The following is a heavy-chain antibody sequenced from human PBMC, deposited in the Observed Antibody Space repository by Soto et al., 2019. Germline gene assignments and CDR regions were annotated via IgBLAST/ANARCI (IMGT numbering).Heavy chain of an antibody. CDR1: GFTFSGSA. D-gene: IGHD3-22*01. J-gene: IGHJ4*02. CDR3: RGDYYDSSGYNFDS. CDR2: IRNKANNYAT. V-gene: IGHV3-73*02. Sequence: EVQLVESGGGLVQPGGSLKLSCAASGFTFSGSAIHWVRQASGKGLEWVGRIRNKANNYATSYAASVKGRFTISRDDSKNMAYLQINSLKIEDTAVYYCRGDYYDSSGYNFDSWGQGTLVTVSS.